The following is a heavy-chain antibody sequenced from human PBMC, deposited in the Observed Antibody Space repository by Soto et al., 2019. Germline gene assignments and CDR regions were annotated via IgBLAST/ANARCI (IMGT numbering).Heavy chain of an antibody. D-gene: IGHD3-9*01. V-gene: IGHV3-23*01. J-gene: IGHJ4*02. CDR1: GFTFSSYA. CDR3: AKGNDILTGASQLRGSDY. Sequence: EVQLLESGGGLVQPGGSLRLSCAASGFTFSSYAMSWVRQAPGKGLEWVSAISGSGGSTYYADSVKGRFTISRDNSKNTLYLQMNSLRAEDTAVYYCAKGNDILTGASQLRGSDYWGQGTLVTVSS. CDR2: ISGSGGST.